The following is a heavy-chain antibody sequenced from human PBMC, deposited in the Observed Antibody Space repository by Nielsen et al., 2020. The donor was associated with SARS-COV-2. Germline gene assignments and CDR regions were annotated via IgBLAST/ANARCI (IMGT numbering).Heavy chain of an antibody. Sequence: SVQASCKASEDTFSSYSISWVRQAPGRGLEWMGGIIPVFDTSNYAQNFQGRVTITADKVTNTTYMELRSLRSEDTAVYFCTRAGRSTAWPFDSWGQGTLVTVSS. V-gene: IGHV1-69*06. CDR2: IIPVFDTS. J-gene: IGHJ4*02. CDR3: TRAGRSTAWPFDS. CDR1: EDTFSSYS.